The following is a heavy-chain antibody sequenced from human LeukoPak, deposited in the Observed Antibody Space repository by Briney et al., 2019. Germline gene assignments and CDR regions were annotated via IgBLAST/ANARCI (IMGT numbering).Heavy chain of an antibody. Sequence: PSETLSPTCTVSGGSISSYYWSWIRQPPGKGLEWIGYIYYSGSTNYNPSLKSRVTISVDTSKNQFSLKPSSVTAADTAVYYCARGWHYYNSSGYYYSGGFGFDPWGQGTLVTVSS. CDR1: GGSISSYY. V-gene: IGHV4-59*01. CDR2: IYYSGST. J-gene: IGHJ5*02. CDR3: ARGWHYYNSSGYYYSGGFGFDP. D-gene: IGHD3-22*01.